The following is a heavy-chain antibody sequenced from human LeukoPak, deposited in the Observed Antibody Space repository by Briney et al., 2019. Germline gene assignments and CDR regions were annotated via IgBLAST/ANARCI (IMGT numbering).Heavy chain of an antibody. J-gene: IGHJ6*02. CDR3: AKEDLIRGVIYYYYGMDV. CDR2: ISDSGGST. D-gene: IGHD3-10*01. Sequence: GGSLRLSCAASGFTFSSYAMSWVRQAPGKGLEWVSAISDSGGSTHYADSVKGRFAISRDNSKNTLYLQMNSLRAEDTAVYYCAKEDLIRGVIYYYYGMDVWGQGTTVTVSS. V-gene: IGHV3-23*01. CDR1: GFTFSSYA.